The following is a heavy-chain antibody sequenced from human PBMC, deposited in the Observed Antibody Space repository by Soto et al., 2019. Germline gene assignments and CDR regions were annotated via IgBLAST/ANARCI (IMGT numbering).Heavy chain of an antibody. V-gene: IGHV3-30*18. CDR2: ISYDGSDT. J-gene: IGHJ2*01. CDR1: GFTFSSFG. CDR3: VKDIHFLGIWYFDL. Sequence: EQLAESGGGVVQSGRSLRLSCEASGFTFSSFGMHWVRQAPGKGLEWVAVISYDGSDTYFADSVKVRFTISRDNSKNTVYLQMNSLRVEDTAVYYCVKDIHFLGIWYFDLWGRGSLVSVSS. D-gene: IGHD3-16*01.